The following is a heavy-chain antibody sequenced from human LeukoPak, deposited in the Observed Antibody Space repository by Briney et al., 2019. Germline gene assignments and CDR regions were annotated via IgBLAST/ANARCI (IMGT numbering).Heavy chain of an antibody. CDR2: ISYDGSNK. CDR1: GFTFSSYA. J-gene: IGHJ1*01. Sequence: GGSLRLSCAASGFTFSSYAMHWVRQAPGKGLEWVAVISYDGSNKYYADSVKGRFTISRDSSKNTLYLQMNSLRAEDTAVYYCARSRPATAILAHWGQGTLVTVSS. V-gene: IGHV3-30-3*01. CDR3: ARSRPATAILAH. D-gene: IGHD2-2*02.